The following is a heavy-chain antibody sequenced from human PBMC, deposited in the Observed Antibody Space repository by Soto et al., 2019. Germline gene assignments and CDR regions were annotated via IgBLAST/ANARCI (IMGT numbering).Heavy chain of an antibody. CDR2: IIPVSGAA. J-gene: IGHJ4*02. CDR3: ATALGCRSTSCTLDY. Sequence: QVQLVPSGAEVKKPGSSVKVSCKASGGTFGSYAFSWVRQAPGQGLEWMGGIIPVSGAAHYAQKFQGRVTITADESTSTAYMELSRLSSQDTAVYYCATALGCRSTSCTLDYWGQGTRVIVSS. D-gene: IGHD2-2*01. V-gene: IGHV1-69*01. CDR1: GGTFGSYA.